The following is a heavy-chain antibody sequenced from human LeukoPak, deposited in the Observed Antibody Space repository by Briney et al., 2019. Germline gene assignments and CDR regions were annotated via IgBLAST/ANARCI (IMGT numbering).Heavy chain of an antibody. CDR2: IYYSGNT. V-gene: IGHV4-61*05. CDR3: ARHFDYDSSGYPESFQD. D-gene: IGHD3-22*01. Sequence: SQTLSLTCTVSGGSISGINYYWSWIRQPPGKGLEWIGNIYYSGNTNYDPSLKSRVTISVDTSKNQFSLRLSSVTAADTAVYYCARHFDYDSSGYPESFQDWGQGTLVTVSS. J-gene: IGHJ1*01. CDR1: GGSISGINYY.